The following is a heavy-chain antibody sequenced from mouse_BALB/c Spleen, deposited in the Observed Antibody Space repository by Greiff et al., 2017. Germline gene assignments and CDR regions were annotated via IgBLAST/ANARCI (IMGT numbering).Heavy chain of an antibody. CDR1: GFTFSSYG. CDR3: ARQPQGFAY. Sequence: EVKLMESGGDLVKPGGSLKLSCAASGFTFSSYGMSWVRQTPDKRLEWVATISSGGSYTYYPDSVKGRFTISRDNAKNTLYLQMSSLKSEDTAMYYCARQPQGFAYWGQGTLVTVSA. CDR2: ISSGGSYT. V-gene: IGHV5-6*01. J-gene: IGHJ3*01.